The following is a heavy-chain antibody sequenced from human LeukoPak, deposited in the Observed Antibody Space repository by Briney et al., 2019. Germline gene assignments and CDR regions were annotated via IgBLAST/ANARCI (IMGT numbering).Heavy chain of an antibody. J-gene: IGHJ4*02. D-gene: IGHD1-1*01. CDR2: ITNKSDGGTT. V-gene: IGHV3-15*01. CDR3: ATSLTTPGGFDY. Sequence: GGSLRLSCVVSGFSITNAWMGWVRQAPGRGLEWVGLITNKSDGGTTDYTAPVKDRFTISRDDSVSTLYLQMNSLKSEDTAVYYCATSLTTPGGFDYWGQGTLVTVSS. CDR1: GFSITNAW.